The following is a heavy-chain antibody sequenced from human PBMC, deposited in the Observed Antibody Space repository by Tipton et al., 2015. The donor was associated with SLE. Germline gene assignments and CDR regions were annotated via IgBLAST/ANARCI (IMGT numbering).Heavy chain of an antibody. CDR1: GFTFSSYD. Sequence: SLRFSCAASGFTFSSYDMHWVRQAPGKGLEWVAVISYDGSNKYYADSVKGRFTISRDNSKNTLYLQMNSLRAEDTAVYYCAGRIGGYYGMDVWGQGTTVTVSS. CDR3: AGRIGGYYGMDV. V-gene: IGHV3-30*04. D-gene: IGHD2-15*01. CDR2: ISYDGSNK. J-gene: IGHJ6*02.